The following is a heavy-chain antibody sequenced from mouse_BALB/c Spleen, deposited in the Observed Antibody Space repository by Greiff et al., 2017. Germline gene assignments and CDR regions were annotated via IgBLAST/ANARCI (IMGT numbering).Heavy chain of an antibody. J-gene: IGHJ2*01. CDR1: GYSFTSYY. Sequence: VQLKQSGPELMKPGASVKISCKASGYSFTSYYMHWVKQSHGKSLEWIGYIDPFNGGTSYNQKFKGKATLTVDKSSSTAYMHLSSLTSEDSAVYYCARFGTFTFDYWGQGTTLTVSS. V-gene: IGHV1S135*01. D-gene: IGHD4-1*01. CDR2: IDPFNGGT. CDR3: ARFGTFTFDY.